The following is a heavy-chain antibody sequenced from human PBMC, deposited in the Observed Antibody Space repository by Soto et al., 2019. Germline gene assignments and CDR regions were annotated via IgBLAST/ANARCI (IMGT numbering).Heavy chain of an antibody. CDR1: GYSFTIYW. V-gene: IGHV5-10-1*01. D-gene: IGHD1-7*01. J-gene: IGHJ6*02. CDR2: IDPSDSYT. CDR3: ARTHITGTGFYYGLDV. Sequence: PGESVKIAGKCSGYSFTIYWISWVLQMPGKGLEWMGRIDPSDSYTNYSPSFQGHVTISADKSISTAYLQWSSLKASDTAMYYCARTHITGTGFYYGLDVWGQGTTVTVSS.